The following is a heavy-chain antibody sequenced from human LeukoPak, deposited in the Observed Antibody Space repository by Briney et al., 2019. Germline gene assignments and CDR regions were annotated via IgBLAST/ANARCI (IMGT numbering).Heavy chain of an antibody. D-gene: IGHD3-10*01. CDR2: ISSSSSTI. CDR1: GFTFSSYG. CDR3: ARQGLWFGAYAMDV. V-gene: IGHV3-48*02. J-gene: IGHJ6*02. Sequence: PGGSLRLSCAASGFTFSSYGMNWVRQAPGKGLEWVSYISSSSSTIYYADSVKGRFTISRDNAKNSLYLQMNSLRDEDTAVYYCARQGLWFGAYAMDVWGQGTTVTVSS.